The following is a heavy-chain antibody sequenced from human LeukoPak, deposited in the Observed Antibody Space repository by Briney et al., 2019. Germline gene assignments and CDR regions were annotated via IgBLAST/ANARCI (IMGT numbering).Heavy chain of an antibody. V-gene: IGHV4-59*11. J-gene: IGHJ5*02. D-gene: IGHD6-13*01. CDR3: ARGYSSSWSDA. CDR1: GGSISSHY. Sequence: SETLSLTCTVSGGSISSHYWSWIRQPPGKGLEWIGYISYSGSTYYNPSLKSRVTISIDTSKNQFSLKLSSVTAADTAVYYCARGYSSSWSDAWGQGTLVTVSS. CDR2: ISYSGST.